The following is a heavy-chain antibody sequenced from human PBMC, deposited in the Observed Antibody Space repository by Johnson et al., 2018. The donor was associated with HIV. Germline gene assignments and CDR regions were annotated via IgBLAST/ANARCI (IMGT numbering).Heavy chain of an antibody. Sequence: EVQLVESGGGFVQPGRSLRLSCAPSGFTIDDDAIHWVRQAPGKGLEWVSGISWNSDTIGYADSVKGRFAISRDNAKNSLYLQMNSLRAEDTALYYCAKGGPLFVDAFDIWGQGTMVTVSS. D-gene: IGHD3-3*01. CDR1: GFTIDDDA. CDR3: AKGGPLFVDAFDI. CDR2: ISWNSDTI. V-gene: IGHV3-9*01. J-gene: IGHJ3*02.